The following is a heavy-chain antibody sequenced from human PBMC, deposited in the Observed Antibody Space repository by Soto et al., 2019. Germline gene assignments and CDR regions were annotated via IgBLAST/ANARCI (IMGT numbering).Heavy chain of an antibody. CDR1: GFTFSSYS. CDR2: ISSSSSYI. Sequence: PGGSLRLSCAASGFTFSSYSMNWVRQAPGKGLEWASSISSSSSYIYYADSVKGRFTISRDNAKNSLYLQMNSLRAEDTAVYYCARAVAAAGTSSRFDPWGQGTLVTVSS. J-gene: IGHJ5*02. V-gene: IGHV3-21*01. D-gene: IGHD6-13*01. CDR3: ARAVAAAGTSSRFDP.